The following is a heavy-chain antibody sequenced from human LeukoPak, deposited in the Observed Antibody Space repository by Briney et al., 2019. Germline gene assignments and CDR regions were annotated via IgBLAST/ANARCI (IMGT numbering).Heavy chain of an antibody. J-gene: IGHJ4*02. CDR1: GYSISSGYY. Sequence: PSETLSLTCTVSGYSISSGYYWGWIRQPPGKGLEWIGSIYHSGSTYYNPSLKSRVTISVDTPKNQFSLKLSSVTAADTAVYYCARESGYSYGLLRFDYRGQGTLVTVSS. CDR3: ARESGYSYGLLRFDY. V-gene: IGHV4-38-2*02. D-gene: IGHD5-18*01. CDR2: IYHSGST.